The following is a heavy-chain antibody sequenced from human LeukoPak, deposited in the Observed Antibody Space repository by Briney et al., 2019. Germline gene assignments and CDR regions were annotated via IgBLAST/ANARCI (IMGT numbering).Heavy chain of an antibody. CDR3: ARVGGAYYDFWSGYYLSSYFDY. J-gene: IGHJ4*02. V-gene: IGHV4-59*01. CDR1: GGSISSYY. CDR2: IYYSGST. D-gene: IGHD3-3*01. Sequence: SETLSLTCNVSGGSISSYYWSWIRQPPGKGRDWIGYIYYSGSTNYNPSLKSRVTISVDTSKNQFSLKLSSVTAADTAVYYCARVGGAYYDFWSGYYLSSYFDYWGQGTLVTVSS.